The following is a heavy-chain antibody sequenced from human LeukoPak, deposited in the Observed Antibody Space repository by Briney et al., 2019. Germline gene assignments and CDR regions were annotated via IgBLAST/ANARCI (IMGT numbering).Heavy chain of an antibody. V-gene: IGHV3-7*01. CDR1: GFTFSSYW. Sequence: GGSLRLSCAASGFTFSSYWMSWVRQAPGKGLEWVANIKQDGSEKYYVDSVKGRFTISRDNAKNSLYLQMNSLRAEDTAVYYCAKDQRSYYASGSHYRGGNWFDPWGQGTLVTVSS. D-gene: IGHD3-10*01. CDR3: AKDQRSYYASGSHYRGGNWFDP. CDR2: IKQDGSEK. J-gene: IGHJ5*02.